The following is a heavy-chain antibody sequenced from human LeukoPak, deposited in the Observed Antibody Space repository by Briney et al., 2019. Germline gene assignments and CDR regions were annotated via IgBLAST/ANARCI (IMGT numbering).Heavy chain of an antibody. CDR3: AREEVWDSSSWYYIEG. Sequence: ASVTVSCKASGGTFSSYAISWVRQAPGQGLEWMGGIIPIFGTANYAQKFQGRVTITAGESTSTAYMELSSLRSEDTAVYYCAREEVWDSSSWYYIEGWGQGTLVTVSS. V-gene: IGHV1-69*01. CDR2: IIPIFGTA. CDR1: GGTFSSYA. J-gene: IGHJ4*02. D-gene: IGHD6-13*01.